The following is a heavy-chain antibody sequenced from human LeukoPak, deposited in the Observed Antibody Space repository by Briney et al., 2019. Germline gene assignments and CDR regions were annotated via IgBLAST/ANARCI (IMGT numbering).Heavy chain of an antibody. J-gene: IGHJ4*02. CDR1: GYTFTTYF. Sequence: GASVTVSCKASGYTFTTYFMHWLRQAPGQGLEWMGIINPSAVSTSYAQKFLGRVTMTRDTSTSTVYMELSSLRSEDTAVYYCARGVGTYQTYFDYWGQGTLVTVSS. D-gene: IGHD1-14*01. CDR3: ARGVGTYQTYFDY. CDR2: INPSAVST. V-gene: IGHV1-46*01.